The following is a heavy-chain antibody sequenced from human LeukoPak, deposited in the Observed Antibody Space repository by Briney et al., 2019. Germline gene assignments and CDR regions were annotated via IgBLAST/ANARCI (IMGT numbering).Heavy chain of an antibody. D-gene: IGHD4-17*01. CDR2: FYPGASDT. Sequence: GASLKISCKASGYRFTTYWIGCVRQMPGKGLESLVTFYPGASDTRYNPSFQGQVTVSPHKSVTTAYLQWSSLKASDTAMYYCARAYGDLLFMDVWGQGTTVTVSS. J-gene: IGHJ6*02. CDR3: ARAYGDLLFMDV. V-gene: IGHV5-51*01. CDR1: GYRFTTYW.